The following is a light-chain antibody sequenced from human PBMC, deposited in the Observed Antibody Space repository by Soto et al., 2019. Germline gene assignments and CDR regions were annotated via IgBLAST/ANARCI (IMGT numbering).Light chain of an antibody. Sequence: QSVLTQPPSVSGAPGQRVTISCTGSSSNIGAGYDVHWYQQLPGTAPKLLIYGNTNRPSGVPDRFSGSKSGTSASLAISRLQADDEADYFCQSYDSSLSGSVFGGGTKLTVL. J-gene: IGLJ3*02. CDR2: GNT. CDR3: QSYDSSLSGSV. V-gene: IGLV1-40*01. CDR1: SSNIGAGYD.